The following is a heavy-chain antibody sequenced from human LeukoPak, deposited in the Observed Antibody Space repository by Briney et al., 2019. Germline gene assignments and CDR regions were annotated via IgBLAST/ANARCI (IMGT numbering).Heavy chain of an antibody. CDR2: INPNSGGT. CDR3: ARGYSSSPNWFDS. D-gene: IGHD6-6*01. Sequence: GASVKVSCKASGYTFTGYYMHWVRQAPGQGLEWMGWINPNSGGTNYAQKFQGRVTMTRDTSISTACMELSRLRSDDTAVYYCARGYSSSPNWFDSWGQGTLVTVSS. J-gene: IGHJ5*01. V-gene: IGHV1-2*02. CDR1: GYTFTGYY.